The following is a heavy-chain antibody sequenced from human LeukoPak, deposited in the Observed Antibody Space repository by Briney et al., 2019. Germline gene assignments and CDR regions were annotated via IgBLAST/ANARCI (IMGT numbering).Heavy chain of an antibody. V-gene: IGHV3-23*01. Sequence: GGSLRLSCAASGFTFSSYWMNWVRQAPGKGLEWVSAISGSGGSTYYADSVKGRFTISRDNSKNTLYLQMNSLRAEDTAVYYCAKVAITGTTQGRDYWGQGTLVTVSS. CDR2: ISGSGGST. D-gene: IGHD1-7*01. CDR3: AKVAITGTTQGRDY. J-gene: IGHJ4*02. CDR1: GFTFSSYW.